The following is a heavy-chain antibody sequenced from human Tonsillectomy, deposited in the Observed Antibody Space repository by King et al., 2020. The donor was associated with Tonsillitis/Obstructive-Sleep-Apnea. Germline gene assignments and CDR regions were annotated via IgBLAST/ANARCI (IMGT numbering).Heavy chain of an antibody. CDR2: INHSGST. CDR1: GGSFSGYY. CDR3: VRETYYYDSSGGYYYYYYMDD. J-gene: IGHJ6*03. D-gene: IGHD3-22*01. V-gene: IGHV4-34*01. Sequence: VQLQQWGAGLLKPSETLSLTCAVYGGSFSGYYWSWIRQPPGKGLEWIGEINHSGSTNYNPSLKSRVTISVDTSKNQLSLKLSSVTAADTAVYYCVRETYYYDSSGGYYYYYYMDDWGKGTTVPVSS.